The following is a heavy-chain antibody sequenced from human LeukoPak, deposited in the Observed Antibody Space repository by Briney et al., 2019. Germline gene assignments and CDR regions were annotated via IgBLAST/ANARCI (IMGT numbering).Heavy chain of an antibody. CDR3: ASTDFWSGYYAFDI. J-gene: IGHJ3*02. CDR1: GASISAYS. CDR2: IYYTGGT. V-gene: IGHV4-59*01. Sequence: SETLSLTCTVSGASISAYSGTWVRQPPGKGLEWIGYIYYTGGTKYNPSLKSRVTISVDTSNNQFSLKLNSVTAADTVIYYCASTDFWSGYYAFDIWGRGTMVTVSS. D-gene: IGHD3-3*01.